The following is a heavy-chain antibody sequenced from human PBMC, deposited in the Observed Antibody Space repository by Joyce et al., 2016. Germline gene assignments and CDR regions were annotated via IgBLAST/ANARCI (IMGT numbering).Heavy chain of an antibody. D-gene: IGHD3-10*01. Sequence: VQLVESGGGVVQPGKSLTLSCEASGFTFRTYGMHWVRQDPGKGLEWLAFISYQGSGKTYAYSVKGRLTISRDNSKNTLYLQMNSLSADDTAVYYCSKWGGNDGFDIWGLGTMVTVSS. J-gene: IGHJ3*02. CDR1: GFTFRTYG. CDR2: ISYQGSGK. V-gene: IGHV3-30*18. CDR3: SKWGGNDGFDI.